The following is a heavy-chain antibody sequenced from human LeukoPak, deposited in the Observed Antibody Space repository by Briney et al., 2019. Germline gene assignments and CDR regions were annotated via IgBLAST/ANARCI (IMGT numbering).Heavy chain of an antibody. V-gene: IGHV3-30-3*01. CDR2: ISYDGSNK. CDR3: ASSYGRDGFDY. CDR1: GFTFSSYA. J-gene: IGHJ4*02. D-gene: IGHD1-1*01. Sequence: GGSLRLSCAAPGFTFSSYAIHWVRQAPGKGLEWVAVISYDGSNKYYADSVKGRFTISRDNSKNTLYPQMNSLRAEDTAVYYCASSYGRDGFDYWGQGTLVTVSS.